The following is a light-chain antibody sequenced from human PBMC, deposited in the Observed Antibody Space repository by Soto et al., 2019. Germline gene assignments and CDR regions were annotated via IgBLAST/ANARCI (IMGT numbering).Light chain of an antibody. V-gene: IGLV1-40*01. J-gene: IGLJ3*02. CDR3: QSYDNSLSGWV. CDR2: GNS. CDR1: SSKIEARYD. Sequence: QSVLTQPPSVSGAPGQRVTISCTGSSSKIEARYDVHWYQQLPGTAPKLLIYGNSNRPSGVPDRFSGSKSGTSASLAITGLQAEDETDYYCQSYDNSLSGWVFGGGTKLTVL.